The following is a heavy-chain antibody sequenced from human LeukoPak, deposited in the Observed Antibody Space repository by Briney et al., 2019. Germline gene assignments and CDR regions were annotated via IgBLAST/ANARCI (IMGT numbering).Heavy chain of an antibody. Sequence: GGSLRLSCAASGFTFSDYYINWIRQAPGKGLEWISYISSDGSTIYSADSLKGRFTTSRDNAKHSLYLQMNSLRAEDTAVYYCARDSRGAFDIWGQGTMVTVSS. V-gene: IGHV3-11*01. J-gene: IGHJ3*02. CDR3: ARDSRGAFDI. CDR2: ISSDGSTI. D-gene: IGHD3-10*01. CDR1: GFTFSDYY.